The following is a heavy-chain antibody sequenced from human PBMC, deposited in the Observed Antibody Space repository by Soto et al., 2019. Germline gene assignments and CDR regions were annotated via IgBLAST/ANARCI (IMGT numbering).Heavy chain of an antibody. CDR3: AKDGDTNIVGNYFDY. Sequence: EVQLLESGGGLVQPGGSLRLSCAASGFTFSNYAMNWVRQAPGKGLEWVSAISGSGGFTYYADSVKGRFTISRDNSKNSLFLQMNTLRAEDTAVFYCAKDGDTNIVGNYFDYSGQGTLVNVSS. D-gene: IGHD5-12*01. J-gene: IGHJ4*02. V-gene: IGHV3-23*01. CDR1: GFTFSNYA. CDR2: ISGSGGFT.